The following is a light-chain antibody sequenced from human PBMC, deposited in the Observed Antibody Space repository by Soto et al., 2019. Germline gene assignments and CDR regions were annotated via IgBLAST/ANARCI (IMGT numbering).Light chain of an antibody. Sequence: EIVMTQSPATLSVSPGERATLSCRASQSVSSNVAWYPQKPGQTPKLLIYVASTRATGIPARFSGSGSGTEFPLTISSLQSEDFAVYYCQKYNVWPLTFGGGTKVEFK. CDR2: VAS. V-gene: IGKV3-15*01. CDR1: QSVSSN. J-gene: IGKJ4*01. CDR3: QKYNVWPLT.